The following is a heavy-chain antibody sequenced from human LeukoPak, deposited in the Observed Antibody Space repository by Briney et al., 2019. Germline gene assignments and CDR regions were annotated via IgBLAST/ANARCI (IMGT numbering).Heavy chain of an antibody. J-gene: IGHJ6*03. CDR2: IIPIFGTA. CDR3: ASSGDYGYYYYYYYMDV. CDR1: GGTFSSYA. Sequence: SVKVSCKASGGTFSSYAISWVRQAPGQGLEWMGGIIPIFGTANYAQKFQGRVTSTTDESTSTAYMELSSLRSEDTAVYYCASSGDYGYYYYYYYMDVWGKGTTVTVSS. D-gene: IGHD4-17*01. V-gene: IGHV1-69*05.